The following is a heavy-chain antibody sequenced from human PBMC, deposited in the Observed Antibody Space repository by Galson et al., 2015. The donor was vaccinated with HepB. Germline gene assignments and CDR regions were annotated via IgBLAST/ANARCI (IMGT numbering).Heavy chain of an antibody. J-gene: IGHJ6*03. D-gene: IGHD2-2*01. V-gene: IGHV3-20*01. CDR3: ARDRGEDIVVLPAARYFFMDV. CDR1: GFTFGDYG. Sequence: SLRLSCAASGFTFGDYGMSWVRQAPGKGLEWVSGINWRGSSTGYADSVKGRFTISRDNAKNSLYLQMNSLRAEDTAFYHCARDRGEDIVVLPAARYFFMDVWGKGITVTVSS. CDR2: INWRGSST.